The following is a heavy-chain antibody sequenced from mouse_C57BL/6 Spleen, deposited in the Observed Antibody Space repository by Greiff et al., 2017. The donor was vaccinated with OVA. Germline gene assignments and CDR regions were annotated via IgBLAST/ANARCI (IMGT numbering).Heavy chain of an antibody. J-gene: IGHJ4*01. Sequence: DVKLVESGGGLVKPGGSLKLSCAASGFTFSDYGMHWVRQAPEKGLEWVAYISSGSSTIYYADTVKGRFTISRDNAKNTLFLQMTSLRSEDTAMYYCARRIYYYGSSYHAMDYWGQGTSVTVSS. V-gene: IGHV5-17*01. D-gene: IGHD1-1*01. CDR1: GFTFSDYG. CDR2: ISSGSSTI. CDR3: ARRIYYYGSSYHAMDY.